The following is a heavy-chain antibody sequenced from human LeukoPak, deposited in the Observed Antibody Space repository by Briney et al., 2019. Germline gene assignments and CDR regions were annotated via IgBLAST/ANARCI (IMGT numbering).Heavy chain of an antibody. Sequence: ASVKVSCKASGGTFSSYAISWVRQAPGQGLEWMGGIIPIFGTANYAQKFQGRVTITTDESTSTAYMELSSLRAEHTAVYYCARELTGTTHRSYNWFDPWGQGTLVTVSS. CDR1: GGTFSSYA. CDR3: ARELTGTTHRSYNWFDP. D-gene: IGHD1-7*01. J-gene: IGHJ5*02. V-gene: IGHV1-69*05. CDR2: IIPIFGTA.